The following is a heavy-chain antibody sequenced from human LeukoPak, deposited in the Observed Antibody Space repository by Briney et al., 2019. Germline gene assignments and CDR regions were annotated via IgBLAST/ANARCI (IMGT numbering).Heavy chain of an antibody. CDR1: GYTFTSYD. CDR2: MNPNSGNT. CDR3: AREVWSSSWSSFDP. Sequence: ASVKVSCKASGYTFTSYDINRVRQATGQGLEWIGWMNPNSGNTGYAQKFQGRVTMTRNTSISTAYMELSSLRSEDTAVYYCAREVWSSSWSSFDPWGQGTLVTVSS. V-gene: IGHV1-8*01. J-gene: IGHJ5*02. D-gene: IGHD6-13*01.